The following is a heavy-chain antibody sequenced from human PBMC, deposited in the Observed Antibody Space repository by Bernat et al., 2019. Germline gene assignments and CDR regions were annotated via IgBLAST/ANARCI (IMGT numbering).Heavy chain of an antibody. J-gene: IGHJ4*02. CDR3: ARAAPGSFDY. CDR1: GFTFTSYA. CDR2: INAGNGNT. Sequence: QVQLVESGGGVVQPGRSLRLSCAASGFTFTSYAMHWVRQAPGQRLEWMGWINAGNGNTKYSQKFQGRVTITRDTSASTAYMELSSLRSEDTAVYYCARAAPGSFDYWGQGTLVTVSS. D-gene: IGHD1-14*01. V-gene: IGHV1-3*01.